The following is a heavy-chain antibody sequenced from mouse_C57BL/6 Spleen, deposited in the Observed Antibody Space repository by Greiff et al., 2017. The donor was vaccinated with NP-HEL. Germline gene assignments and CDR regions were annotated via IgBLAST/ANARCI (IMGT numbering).Heavy chain of an antibody. Sequence: VQLQQPGAELVRPGSSVKLSCKASGYTFTSYWMHWVKQRPIQGLEWIGNIDPSDSETHYTQKFKDKATLTVDKSSSTAYMQLSSLTSEDSAVYYCARTAQATYFDYWGQGTTLTVSS. CDR1: GYTFTSYW. V-gene: IGHV1-52*01. D-gene: IGHD3-2*02. CDR2: IDPSDSET. CDR3: ARTAQATYFDY. J-gene: IGHJ2*01.